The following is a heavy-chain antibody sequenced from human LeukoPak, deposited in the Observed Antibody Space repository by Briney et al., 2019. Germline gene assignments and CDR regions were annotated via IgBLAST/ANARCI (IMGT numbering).Heavy chain of an antibody. J-gene: IGHJ4*02. D-gene: IGHD5-18*01. Sequence: GGPLRLSCAASGFTFSSYAMSWVRQAPGKGLEWVSAISGSGGSTYYADSVKGRFTISRDNSKNTLYLQMNSLRAEDTAVYYCAKAPPTPDTAMVTPFDYWGQGTLVTVSS. CDR1: GFTFSSYA. V-gene: IGHV3-23*01. CDR3: AKAPPTPDTAMVTPFDY. CDR2: ISGSGGST.